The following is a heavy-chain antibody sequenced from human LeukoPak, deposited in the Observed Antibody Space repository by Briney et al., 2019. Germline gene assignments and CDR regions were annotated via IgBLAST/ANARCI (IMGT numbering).Heavy chain of an antibody. J-gene: IGHJ4*02. CDR1: GGSISSYY. CDR2: IYYSGST. CDR3: ARALLDFWSGYYYYFDY. Sequence: PETLSLTCTVSGGSISSYYWSWIRQPPGKGLEWIRYIYYSGSTNYNPSLKSRVTISVDTSKNQFSLKLSSVTAADTAVYYCARALLDFWSGYYYYFDYWGQGTLVTVSS. V-gene: IGHV4-59*01. D-gene: IGHD3-3*01.